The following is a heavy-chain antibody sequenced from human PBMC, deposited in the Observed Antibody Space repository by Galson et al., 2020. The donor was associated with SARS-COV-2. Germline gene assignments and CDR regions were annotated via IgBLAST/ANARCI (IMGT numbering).Heavy chain of an antibody. V-gene: IGHV3-30-3*01. CDR1: GFTFSSYA. CDR3: ARGGIGGSYSFDY. CDR2: ISYDGSIK. J-gene: IGHJ4*02. D-gene: IGHD1-26*01. Sequence: GESLKISCAASGFTFSSYAIHWVRQAPGKGLEWVAFISYDGSIKYYADSVKGRFTISRDNSKNTLYLQMNNLRAEDTAVYYCARGGIGGSYSFDYWGQGTLVTVSS.